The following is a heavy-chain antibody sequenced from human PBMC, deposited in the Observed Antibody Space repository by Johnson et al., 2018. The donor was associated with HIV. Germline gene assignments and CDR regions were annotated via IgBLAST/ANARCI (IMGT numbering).Heavy chain of an antibody. D-gene: IGHD2-2*01. CDR3: ARGTLAAFDI. CDR2: INQDGSEK. CDR1: GFSFSSYW. J-gene: IGHJ3*02. V-gene: IGHV3-7*05. Sequence: VQLVESGGGLVQPGGSLRLSCAASGFSFSSYWMTWLRQAPGKGLEWVASINQDGSEKYYVDSVKGRFTISRDNAKNSVYLQMNSLRAEDTAVYYCARGTLAAFDIWGQGTMVTVSS.